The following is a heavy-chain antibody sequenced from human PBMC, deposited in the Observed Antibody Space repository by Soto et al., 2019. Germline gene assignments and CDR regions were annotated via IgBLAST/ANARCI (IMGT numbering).Heavy chain of an antibody. Sequence: AAVKVSCKASGYPFNSYGISWVRQAPGQGLEWMGWISADNGNTNYEQKLQDRVTMTTDTSTSTAYMELRSLRSDDTAIYDCARDQILTGMDVWGRGTTVTVSS. D-gene: IGHD2-15*01. CDR2: ISADNGNT. CDR1: GYPFNSYG. V-gene: IGHV1-18*04. J-gene: IGHJ6*02. CDR3: ARDQILTGMDV.